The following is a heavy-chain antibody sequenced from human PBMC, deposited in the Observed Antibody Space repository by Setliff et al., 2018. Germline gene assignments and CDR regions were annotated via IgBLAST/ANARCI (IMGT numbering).Heavy chain of an antibody. J-gene: IGHJ2*01. V-gene: IGHV1-69*04. CDR2: IIPASNGA. D-gene: IGHD1-26*01. CDR1: GGTFSSHY. CDR3: VRVRRGGYHSIYWSFDL. Sequence: VASVKVSCKASGGTFSSHYISWVRQAPGQGPQWLGRIIPASNGANYAQRFRGRVSFSADISTGTVFMDLSSLESEDTAVYYCVRVRRGGYHSIYWSFDLWGRGTLVTVSS.